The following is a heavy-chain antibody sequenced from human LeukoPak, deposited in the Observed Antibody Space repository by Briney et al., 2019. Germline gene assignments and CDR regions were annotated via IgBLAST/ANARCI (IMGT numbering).Heavy chain of an antibody. CDR1: GGSISSSSYY. D-gene: IGHD3-22*01. CDR3: ARDRGNYYDSSGYCFDY. Sequence: ETLSLTCTVSGGSISSSSYYWGWIRQPPGKGLEWVSAISGSAGSTYYADSVKGRFTISRDNSKNTLYLQMNSLRAEDTAVYYCARDRGNYYDSSGYCFDYWGQGTLVTVSS. V-gene: IGHV3-23*01. J-gene: IGHJ4*02. CDR2: ISGSAGST.